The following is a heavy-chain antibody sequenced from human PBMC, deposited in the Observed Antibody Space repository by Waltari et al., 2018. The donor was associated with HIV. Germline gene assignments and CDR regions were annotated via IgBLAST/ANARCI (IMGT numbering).Heavy chain of an antibody. CDR3: ARSITMIEGVPNWFDP. CDR2: IYHTGNT. Sequence: QVQVQESGPGLVQPSDTLSLTCTVSGDSICSAFYWCWIRQPPGKGLEWIGSIYHTGNTYYNPSLKSRVTISVDTSKNQFFLRLFSVTAADTAMYYCARSITMIEGVPNWFDPWGQGTLVTVSS. CDR1: GDSICSAFY. V-gene: IGHV4-38-2*02. D-gene: IGHD3-22*01. J-gene: IGHJ5*02.